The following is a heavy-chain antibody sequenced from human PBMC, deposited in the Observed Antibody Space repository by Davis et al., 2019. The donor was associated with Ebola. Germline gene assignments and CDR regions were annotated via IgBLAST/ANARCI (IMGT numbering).Heavy chain of an antibody. Sequence: GGSLRLSCSASGFTFSTSAMSWVRQAPGKGLEWVSSISDSGDSTYYAVSVKGRFAISRDNSKNTVFLQMSSLRAEDTAIYYCARDITLFGVVVASRWLDPWGQGTLVTVSS. CDR1: GFTFSTSA. D-gene: IGHD3-3*01. CDR3: ARDITLFGVVVASRWLDP. CDR2: ISDSGDST. V-gene: IGHV3-23*01. J-gene: IGHJ5*02.